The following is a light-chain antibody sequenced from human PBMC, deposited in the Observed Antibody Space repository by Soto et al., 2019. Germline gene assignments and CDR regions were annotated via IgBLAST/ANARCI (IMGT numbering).Light chain of an antibody. Sequence: AIRMTQSPSSFSASTGDRVTITCRASQHISSYLAWYQQKPGKAPKLLISAASTLQSGVPSRFSGSGSGTDFTLTISCLQSEDFATYYCQQYYSYGLTFGGGTKVEIK. CDR1: QHISSY. J-gene: IGKJ4*01. CDR3: QQYYSYGLT. V-gene: IGKV1-8*01. CDR2: AAS.